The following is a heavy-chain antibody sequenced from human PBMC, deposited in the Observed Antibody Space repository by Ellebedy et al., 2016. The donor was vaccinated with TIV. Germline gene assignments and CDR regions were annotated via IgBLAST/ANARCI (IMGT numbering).Heavy chain of an antibody. CDR2: ISPRGGTT. CDR1: GFTFAGFD. Sequence: GESLKISCAASGFTFAGFDLSWVRQAPGKGLQWVSSISPRGGTTYSADSVKGRFTISRDNSKNTLYLQMSSLRAEDTALYYCARDRINGIAVTSPGAYYFDYWGQGTLVTVSS. CDR3: ARDRINGIAVTSPGAYYFDY. V-gene: IGHV3-23*01. D-gene: IGHD6-19*01. J-gene: IGHJ4*02.